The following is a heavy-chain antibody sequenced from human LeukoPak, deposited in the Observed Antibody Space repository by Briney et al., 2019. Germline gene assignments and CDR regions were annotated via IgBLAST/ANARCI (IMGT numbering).Heavy chain of an antibody. J-gene: IGHJ4*02. D-gene: IGHD5-18*01. V-gene: IGHV3-53*01. CDR1: GFTVSSNY. CDR3: ARVAIGYSYGEFDY. CDR2: IYSGGST. Sequence: GGSLRLSCAASGFTVSSNYMSWVRQAPGKGLEWVSVIYSGGSTYYADSVKGRFTISRDNAKNSLYLQMNSLRAEDTAAYYCARVAIGYSYGEFDYWGQGTLVTVSS.